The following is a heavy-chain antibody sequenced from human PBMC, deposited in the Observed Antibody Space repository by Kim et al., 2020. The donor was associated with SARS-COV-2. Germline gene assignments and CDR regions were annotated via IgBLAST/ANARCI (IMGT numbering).Heavy chain of an antibody. CDR3: ARDSPTTHPLIFGEFLEWLSTWDYYYGMDV. V-gene: IGHV3-48*02. Sequence: GGSLRLSCAASGFTFSSYSMNWVRQAPGKGLEWVSYISSSSSTIYYADSVKGRFTISRDNAKNSLYLQMNSLRDEDTAVYYCARDSPTTHPLIFGEFLEWLSTWDYYYGMDVWGQGTTVTVSS. CDR2: ISSSSSTI. J-gene: IGHJ6*02. D-gene: IGHD3-3*01. CDR1: GFTFSSYS.